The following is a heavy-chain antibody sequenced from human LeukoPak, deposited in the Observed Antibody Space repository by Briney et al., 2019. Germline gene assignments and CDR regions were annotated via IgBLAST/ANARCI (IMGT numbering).Heavy chain of an antibody. Sequence: GGSLRLSCAASGFTFSSYAMSWVRQAPGKGLEWVSAISGSGGSTYYADSVEGRFTISRDNSKNTLYLQMNSLRAEDTAVYYCAKGRNYYDSSGHHTPFDYWGQGTLVTVSS. D-gene: IGHD3-22*01. CDR3: AKGRNYYDSSGHHTPFDY. CDR1: GFTFSSYA. CDR2: ISGSGGST. V-gene: IGHV3-23*01. J-gene: IGHJ4*02.